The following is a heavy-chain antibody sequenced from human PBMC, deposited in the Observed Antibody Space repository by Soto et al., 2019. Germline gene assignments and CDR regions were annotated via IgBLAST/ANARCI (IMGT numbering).Heavy chain of an antibody. CDR1: GYTFTSYG. Sequence: ASVKVSCKASGYTFTSYGISWVRQAPGQGLEWMGWISAYNGNTNYAQKLQGRVTMTTDTSTSTAYMELRSLRSDDTAVYYCARDILLVYYYDSSGYHLHGMDVWTQGTTVTGSS. CDR2: ISAYNGNT. D-gene: IGHD3-22*01. V-gene: IGHV1-18*01. J-gene: IGHJ6*01. CDR3: ARDILLVYYYDSSGYHLHGMDV.